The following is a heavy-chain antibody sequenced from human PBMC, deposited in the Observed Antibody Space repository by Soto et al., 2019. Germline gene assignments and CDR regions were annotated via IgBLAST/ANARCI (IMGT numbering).Heavy chain of an antibody. CDR1: GYTFTSYD. CDR3: ARGDIVVVVAAGGGNDY. D-gene: IGHD2-15*01. V-gene: IGHV1-8*01. CDR2: MNPNSGNT. J-gene: IGHJ4*02. Sequence: QVQLVQSGAEVKKPGASVKVSCKASGYTFTSYDINWVRQATGQGLAWMGWMNPNSGNTGYAQKFQGRVTMTRNTSISTAYMELSSLRSEDTAVYYCARGDIVVVVAAGGGNDYWGQGTLVTVSS.